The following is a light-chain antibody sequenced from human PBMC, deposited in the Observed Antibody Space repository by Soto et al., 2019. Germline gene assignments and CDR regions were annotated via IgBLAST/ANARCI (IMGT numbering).Light chain of an antibody. CDR2: GAS. CDR1: QSVSNNY. Sequence: EIVLTQSPGTLSLSPGERATLSCRASQSVSNNYLAWYQQKPGQAPRLLIYGASSRATGIPDRFSGSGSGTDFTLTIGRLEPEDFAVYYCHQYDSWTFGQGTKVDIK. V-gene: IGKV3-20*01. CDR3: HQYDSWT. J-gene: IGKJ1*01.